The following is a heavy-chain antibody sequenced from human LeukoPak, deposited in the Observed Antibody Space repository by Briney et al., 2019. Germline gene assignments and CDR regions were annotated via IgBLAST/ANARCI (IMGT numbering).Heavy chain of an antibody. J-gene: IGHJ4*02. Sequence: PGGPLTLLCAAWGFIFSTYSEQGVPGARGEALEWVSSISTGSSYIYYADSVKGRFTISRDNAKNSLYLQMNSLRAEDTAVYYCAREDHANYNYWGQGTLVSVSS. CDR1: GFIFSTYS. D-gene: IGHD4/OR15-4a*01. V-gene: IGHV3-21*01. CDR3: AREDHANYNY. CDR2: ISTGSSYI.